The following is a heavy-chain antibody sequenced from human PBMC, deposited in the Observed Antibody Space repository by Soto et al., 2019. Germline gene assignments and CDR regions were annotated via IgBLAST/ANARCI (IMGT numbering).Heavy chain of an antibody. CDR2: TYYRSKWNT. V-gene: IGHV6-1*01. J-gene: IGHJ6*02. CDR1: GDSVSSDSGV. D-gene: IGHD3-10*01. Sequence: SQTLSLTCAISGDSVSSDSGVWIFIRQSPSRGLEWLGRTYYRSKWNTDYAVSLKSRITIKPDTSKNQFARQLGSVIPEDTAVYYCAGVTSFRGMDVWGQGAPVTVSS. CDR3: AGVTSFRGMDV.